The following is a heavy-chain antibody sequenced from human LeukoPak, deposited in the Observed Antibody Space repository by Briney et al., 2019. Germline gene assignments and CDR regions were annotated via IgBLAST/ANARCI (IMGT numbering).Heavy chain of an antibody. CDR1: GGSFSGYY. CDR3: ARGGSRITIFGVVKGFDP. Sequence: SSETLSLTCAVYGGSFSGYYWNWIRQPPGKGLEWIGEINHSGSTNYNPSLKSRVTISVDTSKNQFSPKLSSVTAADTAVYYCARGGSRITIFGVVKGFDPWGQGTLVTVSS. CDR2: INHSGST. D-gene: IGHD3-3*01. V-gene: IGHV4-34*01. J-gene: IGHJ5*02.